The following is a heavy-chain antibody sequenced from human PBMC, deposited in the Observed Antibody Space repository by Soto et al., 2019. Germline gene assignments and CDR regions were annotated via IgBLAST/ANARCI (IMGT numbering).Heavy chain of an antibody. V-gene: IGHV4-30-2*01. J-gene: IGHJ4*02. CDR1: GGSISSGGYS. Sequence: QLQLQESGSGLVKPSQTLSLTCAVSGGSISSGGYSWSWIRQPPGKGLEWIGYIYHSGSTYYNPSLXSGVXIXVDRSKNQFSLKLRSVTAADTAGYYCAGGPGVARNYWGQGTLVTVSS. CDR2: IYHSGST. D-gene: IGHD5-12*01. CDR3: AGGPGVARNY.